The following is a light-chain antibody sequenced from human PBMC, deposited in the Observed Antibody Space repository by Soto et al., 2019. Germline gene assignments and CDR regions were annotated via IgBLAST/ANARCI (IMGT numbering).Light chain of an antibody. J-gene: IGLJ2*01. Sequence: QSPLTQPPSASGSPGQSVTISCTGASSDVGGYNFVSWYQQHPGKAPKLMIYDVTKRPSGVPDRFSGSKPGNTASLTVSGLQVDDEADYYCSSYAGSSIPVAFGGGTKLTVL. CDR1: SSDVGGYNF. V-gene: IGLV2-8*01. CDR2: DVT. CDR3: SSYAGSSIPVA.